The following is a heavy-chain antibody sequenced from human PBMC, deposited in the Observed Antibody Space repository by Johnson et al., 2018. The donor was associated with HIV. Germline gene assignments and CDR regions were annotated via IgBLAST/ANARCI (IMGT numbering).Heavy chain of an antibody. CDR2: ISYAGSNK. J-gene: IGHJ3*02. Sequence: QVQLVESGGGVVQPGRSLRLSCAASGFTFSSYAMHWVRQAPGKGLEWVAVISYAGSNKYYADSVKGRFTISRDNSKNTLYLQMNSLRAEDTAVYYCARDGVATEAHDAFDIWGQGTMVTVSS. CDR1: GFTFSSYA. V-gene: IGHV3-30-3*01. D-gene: IGHD5-12*01. CDR3: ARDGVATEAHDAFDI.